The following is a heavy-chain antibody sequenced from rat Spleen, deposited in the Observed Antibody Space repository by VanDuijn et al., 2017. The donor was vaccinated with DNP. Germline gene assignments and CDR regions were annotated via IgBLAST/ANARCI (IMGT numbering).Heavy chain of an antibody. V-gene: IGHV5-25*01. J-gene: IGHJ2*01. Sequence: EVRLVESGGGLVQPGRSLKLSCAASGFTFSDYYMAWVRQAPTKGLELVAYISTSGGVSYYRDAVKGRFTISRDNAKNTLYLQMSSLRSEDTATYYCARHVDFWGQGVMVTVSS. CDR2: ISTSGGVS. CDR3: ARHVDF. CDR1: GFTFSDYY.